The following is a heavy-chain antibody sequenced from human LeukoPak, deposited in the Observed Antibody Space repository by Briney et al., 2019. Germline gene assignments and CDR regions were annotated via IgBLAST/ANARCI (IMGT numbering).Heavy chain of an antibody. D-gene: IGHD1-1*01. CDR1: GGSISSYY. CDR3: ARVAYTEYARYYYYMDV. J-gene: IGHJ6*03. Sequence: SETLSLTCTVSGGSISSYYWSWIRQPPGKGLEWIGYIYYSGSTNYNPSLKSRVTMSVDTSKNQFSLKLSSVTAADTAVYYCARVAYTEYARYYYYMDVWGKGTTVTVSS. V-gene: IGHV4-59*12. CDR2: IYYSGST.